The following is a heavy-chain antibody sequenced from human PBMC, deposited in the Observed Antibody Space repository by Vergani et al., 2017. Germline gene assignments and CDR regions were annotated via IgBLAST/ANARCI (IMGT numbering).Heavy chain of an antibody. D-gene: IGHD4-17*01. CDR3: ARVDYGDSD. V-gene: IGHV3-53*01. CDR1: GFTVSSNY. Sequence: EVQLLESGGGLVQPGGSLRLSCAASGFTVSSNYMTWVRQAPGQGLEWVSVIYSGGSTYYADSVKGRFTISRDNSKNTLYLQLNSLRAEDTAVYYCARVDYGDSDWGQGTLVTVSS. J-gene: IGHJ4*02. CDR2: IYSGGST.